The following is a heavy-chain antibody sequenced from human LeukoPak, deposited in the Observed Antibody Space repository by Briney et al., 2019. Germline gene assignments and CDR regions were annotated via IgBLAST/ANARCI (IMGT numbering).Heavy chain of an antibody. Sequence: GGSLRLSCAASEFTFSSYAMNWVRQAPGKGLEWVSAVSGSGGYTYYVDSVRGRFTISRDNSKNTLYLQLNSLTAEDTAVYYCAKARDIVVVPAAMCALDVWGQGTTVTVSS. CDR3: AKARDIVVVPAAMCALDV. CDR1: EFTFSSYA. V-gene: IGHV3-23*01. J-gene: IGHJ6*02. D-gene: IGHD2-2*01. CDR2: VSGSGGYT.